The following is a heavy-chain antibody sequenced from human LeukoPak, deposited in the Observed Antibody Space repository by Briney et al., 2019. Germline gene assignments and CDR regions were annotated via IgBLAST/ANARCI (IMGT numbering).Heavy chain of an antibody. Sequence: GRSLRLSCAASGFTFSSYGMHWVRQAPGKGLEWVTGISYDGSNRYYADSVKGRFTISRDQSKNTIYLQMNSLRPEDTAVYYCAKDFGVEWEVYHFDDWGQGTLVTVSS. CDR3: AKDFGVEWEVYHFDD. CDR1: GFTFSSYG. J-gene: IGHJ4*02. CDR2: ISYDGSNR. D-gene: IGHD1-26*01. V-gene: IGHV3-30*18.